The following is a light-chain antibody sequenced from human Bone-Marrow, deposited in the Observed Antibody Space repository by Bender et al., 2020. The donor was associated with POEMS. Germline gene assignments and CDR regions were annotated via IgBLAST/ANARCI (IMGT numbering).Light chain of an antibody. V-gene: IGLV2-8*01. Sequence: QSVLTQPPSASGSPGQSVTISCSGTSSDIGIYNYVSWYQQHPGKAPKIIIFDVNQRPSGVPDRFSGSKSGNTASLRISGLQAEDEADYYCSSYTTASTHVVFGGGTKLTVL. CDR2: DVN. CDR3: SSYTTASTHVV. CDR1: SSDIGIYNY. J-gene: IGLJ2*01.